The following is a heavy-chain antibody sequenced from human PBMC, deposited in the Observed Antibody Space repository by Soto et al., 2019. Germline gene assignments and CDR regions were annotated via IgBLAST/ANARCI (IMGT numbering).Heavy chain of an antibody. Sequence: SETLSLTCSVSGGSVNSGGYSWSWIRQPPGKGLEWIGFISPSGSPAYNPSLKSRVTISVDRSNNQISLELSSVTAADTAVYYCARGVLAWGPGTLVTVSS. CDR1: GGSVNSGGYS. CDR2: ISPSGSP. CDR3: ARGVLA. V-gene: IGHV4-30-2*01. J-gene: IGHJ5*02. D-gene: IGHD2-8*01.